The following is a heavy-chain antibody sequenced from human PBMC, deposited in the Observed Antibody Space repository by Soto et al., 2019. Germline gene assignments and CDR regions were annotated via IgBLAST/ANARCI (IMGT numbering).Heavy chain of an antibody. CDR1: GGSISSNNW. Sequence: SETLSLTCAVSGGSISSNNWWNWVRQPPGKGLEWIGKIYHSGSTSYNPSLKSRVTISVDKSKNQFSLKLTSVTAADTAVYYCARAYSGYDYFDYWGQGMLVTVSS. CDR2: IYHSGST. D-gene: IGHD5-12*01. J-gene: IGHJ4*02. CDR3: ARAYSGYDYFDY. V-gene: IGHV4-4*02.